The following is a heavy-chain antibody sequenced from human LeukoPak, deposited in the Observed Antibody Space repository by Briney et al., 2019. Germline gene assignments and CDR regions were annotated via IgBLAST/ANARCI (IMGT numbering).Heavy chain of an antibody. D-gene: IGHD3-3*01. V-gene: IGHV3-30*02. CDR1: GFTFSSYG. CDR2: IRYDGSNK. CDR3: ARDWASGVVIMIDAFDI. J-gene: IGHJ3*02. Sequence: PGGSLRLSCAASGFTFSSYGMHWVRQAPGKGLEWVAFIRYDGSNKYYADSVKGRFTISRDNSKNTLYLQMNSLRAEDTAVYYCARDWASGVVIMIDAFDIWGQGTMVTVSS.